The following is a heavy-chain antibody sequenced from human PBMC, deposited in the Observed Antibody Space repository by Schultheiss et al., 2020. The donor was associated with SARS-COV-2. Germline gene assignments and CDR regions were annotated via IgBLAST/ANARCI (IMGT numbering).Heavy chain of an antibody. Sequence: SGPTLVKPTQTLTLTCTFSGFPLSTSGMCVSWIRQPPGKALEWLALIDWDDDKYYSTSLKTRLTISKDTSKNQVVLTMTNMDPVDTATYYCARSYGSGSSYYYYGMDVWGQGTTVTVSS. D-gene: IGHD3-10*01. CDR2: IDWDDDK. CDR3: ARSYGSGSSYYYYGMDV. CDR1: GFPLSTSGMC. J-gene: IGHJ6*02. V-gene: IGHV2-70*01.